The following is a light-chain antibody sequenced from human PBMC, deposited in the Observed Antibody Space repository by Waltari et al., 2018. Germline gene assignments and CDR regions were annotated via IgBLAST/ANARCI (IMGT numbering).Light chain of an antibody. CDR3: QHYVKLPVT. Sequence: EIVLTQSPGTLSLSPGERATLSCRASRSVSRALAWYQQKPGQAPRLLIYGASTRATGFPDRFSGSGSGTDFSLTISSLDPEDFAVYYCQHYVKLPVTYGQGTKVEI. V-gene: IGKV3-20*01. J-gene: IGKJ1*01. CDR1: RSVSRA. CDR2: GAS.